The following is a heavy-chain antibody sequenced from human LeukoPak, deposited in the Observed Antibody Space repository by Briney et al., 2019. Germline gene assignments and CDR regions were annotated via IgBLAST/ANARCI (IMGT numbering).Heavy chain of an antibody. D-gene: IGHD6-13*01. CDR3: AREGYSSSCPDY. J-gene: IGHJ4*02. V-gene: IGHV1-46*01. CDR2: INPSGGST. CDR1: GYTFTSYY. Sequence: GASVKVSCKASGYTFTSYYMHWVRQAPGQGLEWMGIINPSGGSTSYAQKFQGRVTMTRDTSISTAYMELSRLRSDDTAVYYCAREGYSSSCPDYWGQGTLVTVSS.